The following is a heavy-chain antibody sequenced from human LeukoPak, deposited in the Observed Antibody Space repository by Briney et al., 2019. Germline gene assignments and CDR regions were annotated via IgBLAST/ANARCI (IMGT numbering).Heavy chain of an antibody. CDR1: GYTFTFYY. J-gene: IGHJ6*02. CDR2: LNPNRGGT. D-gene: IGHD2-2*01. V-gene: IGHV1-2*02. Sequence: GASVNVSCEASGYTFTFYYMHWVRQAPGQGLEWMGWLNPNRGGTNYAQKFQGRVTMTRDTSISTAYVELSSLTSDDTAVYYCARVGGYCTTTSCSYGMDVWGQGTTVTVSS. CDR3: ARVGGYCTTTSCSYGMDV.